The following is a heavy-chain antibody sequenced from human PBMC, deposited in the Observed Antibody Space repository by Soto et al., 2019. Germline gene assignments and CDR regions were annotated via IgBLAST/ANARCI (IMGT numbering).Heavy chain of an antibody. CDR3: ARALVAAPPYDYYGMDV. CDR1: GGSVSFGTYY. CDR2: IFYTGNT. J-gene: IGHJ6*02. Sequence: QVQLQESGPGLVKPSETLSLTCTVSGGSVSFGTYYWSWIRQSPGKGLEWIGHIFYTGNTNCDPSLKSRVTISLATSKNHFSLELSSVTAADTAVYYCARALVAAPPYDYYGMDVWGQGTTVTVSS. D-gene: IGHD2-15*01. V-gene: IGHV4-61*03.